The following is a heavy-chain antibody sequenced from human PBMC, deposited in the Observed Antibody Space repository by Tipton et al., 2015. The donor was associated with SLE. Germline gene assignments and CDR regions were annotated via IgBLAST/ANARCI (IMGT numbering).Heavy chain of an antibody. J-gene: IGHJ3*02. D-gene: IGHD5-12*01. Sequence: TLSLTCAVSGGSMSGYYLSWIRQSPWKGLEWIGYIHSGGSTNYNPSFNSRVTISSDTSRNQFSLTLTSVTAADTALYYCAGGGVATMGGYAFEIWGQGTMVTVSS. CDR1: GGSMSGYY. CDR3: AGGGVATMGGYAFEI. CDR2: IHSGGST. V-gene: IGHV4-4*08.